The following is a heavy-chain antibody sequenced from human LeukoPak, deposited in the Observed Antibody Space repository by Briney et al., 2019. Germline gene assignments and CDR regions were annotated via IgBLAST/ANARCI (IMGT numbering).Heavy chain of an antibody. Sequence: SETLSLTCAVSGGSIRNNNWWSWVRQPPGKGLGWIGETFHSGHTNYNPSLKSRVAISVDKSKNHFYLNLTSVTAADTAVYYCAKLDRRSNLFEPWGQGPLVPVS. CDR1: GGSIRNNNW. CDR3: AKLDRRSNLFEP. J-gene: IGHJ5*02. D-gene: IGHD1-1*01. CDR2: TFHSGHT. V-gene: IGHV4-4*02.